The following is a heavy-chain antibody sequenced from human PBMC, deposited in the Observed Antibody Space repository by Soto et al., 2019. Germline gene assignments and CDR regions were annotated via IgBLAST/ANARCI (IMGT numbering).Heavy chain of an antibody. V-gene: IGHV3-66*01. CDR2: IYSGGNT. Sequence: EVQLVESGGGLVQPGGSLRLSCAASGFTVSSNYMSWVRQAPGKGLEWVSVIYSGGNTYYADSVKGRFTISRDNSKNTLYLQMNSLRAEDTAVYYCASEQPVAIAFDIRGQGTMVTVSS. D-gene: IGHD6-19*01. CDR1: GFTVSSNY. CDR3: ASEQPVAIAFDI. J-gene: IGHJ3*02.